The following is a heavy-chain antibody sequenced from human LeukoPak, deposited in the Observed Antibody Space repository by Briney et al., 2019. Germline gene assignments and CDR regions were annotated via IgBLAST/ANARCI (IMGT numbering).Heavy chain of an antibody. V-gene: IGHV4-59*01. CDR1: GGSISSYY. D-gene: IGHD6-13*01. Sequence: SETLSLTCTVSGGSISSYYWSWIRQPPGKGLEWIGYIYYSGSTNYNPSLKSRVTISVDTSKNQFSLKLSSVTAADTAVYYCVRDLGLYSSSAAGMDVWGQGTTVTVSS. CDR3: VRDLGLYSSSAAGMDV. J-gene: IGHJ6*02. CDR2: IYYSGST.